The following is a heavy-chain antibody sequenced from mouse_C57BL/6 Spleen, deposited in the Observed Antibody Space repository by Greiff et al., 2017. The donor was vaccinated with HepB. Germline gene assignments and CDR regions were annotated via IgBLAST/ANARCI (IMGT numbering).Heavy chain of an antibody. V-gene: IGHV1-64*01. J-gene: IGHJ2*01. CDR1: GYTFTSYW. Sequence: VQLQQPGAELVKPGASVKLSCKASGYTFTSYWMHWVKQRPGQGLEWIGMIHPNSGSTNYNEKFKSKATLTVDKSSSTAYMQLSSLTSEDSAVYYCARKVITTVVGGDYFDHWGQGTTLTVSS. D-gene: IGHD1-1*01. CDR3: ARKVITTVVGGDYFDH. CDR2: IHPNSGST.